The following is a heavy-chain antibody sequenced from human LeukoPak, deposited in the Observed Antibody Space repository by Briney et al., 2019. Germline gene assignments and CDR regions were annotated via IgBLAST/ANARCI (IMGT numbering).Heavy chain of an antibody. CDR2: IYPGDSDT. Sequence: GESLKISCKGSGYRFTSYWIGWVRQMPGKGLEWMGIIYPGDSDTRYSPSFQGQVSISADKSISTAYLQWSSLKASDTAMYYCARPSSWWGDPSHFDYWGQGTLVTVSS. J-gene: IGHJ4*02. CDR3: ARPSSWWGDPSHFDY. CDR1: GYRFTSYW. D-gene: IGHD2-15*01. V-gene: IGHV5-51*01.